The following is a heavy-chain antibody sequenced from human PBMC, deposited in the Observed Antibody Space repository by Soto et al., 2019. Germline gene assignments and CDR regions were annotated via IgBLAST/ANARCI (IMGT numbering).Heavy chain of an antibody. CDR3: ARRESYDILTGYYHFDY. D-gene: IGHD3-9*01. V-gene: IGHV4-39*01. Sequence: QLHLQESGPGLVKPSEPLSLPCTVSGGSISSSSHYWGWIRQPPGKGLEGIGSIFYSGSTSDNPSLKSRFTISVETSKNQFSLKLSSVTAADTAVYYCARRESYDILTGYYHFDYWGQGTLVTVSS. J-gene: IGHJ4*02. CDR2: IFYSGST. CDR1: GGSISSSSHY.